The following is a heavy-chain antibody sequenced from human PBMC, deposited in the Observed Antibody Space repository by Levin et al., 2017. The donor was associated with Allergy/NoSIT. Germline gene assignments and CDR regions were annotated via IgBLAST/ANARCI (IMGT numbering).Heavy chain of an antibody. J-gene: IGHJ4*02. CDR3: AREMARSTAVVWEVDVYSIDY. CDR1: EFTFSSYA. D-gene: IGHD3-10*01. CDR2: INTVGRT. V-gene: IGHV3-23*01. Sequence: GGSLRLSCAASEFTFSSYAISWVRQAPEKGLEWVSAINTVGRTYYADSVKGRVTISRDNSKNTVYLKMNSLKIEDTGIYFCAREMARSTAVVWEVDVYSIDYGGQGTLVAVST.